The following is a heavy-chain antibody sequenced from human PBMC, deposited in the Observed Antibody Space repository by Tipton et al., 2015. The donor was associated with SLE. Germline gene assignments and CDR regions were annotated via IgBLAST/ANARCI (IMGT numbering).Heavy chain of an antibody. J-gene: IGHJ4*02. CDR2: IYYTGSS. V-gene: IGHV4-59*11. D-gene: IGHD3-16*01. CDR3: ARSMLTTKRVFDY. Sequence: TLSLTCTVSGGSISSHYWSWMRQPPGKGLEWIGHIYYTGSSNHNPSLKGRVTMSVDTSKNQFSLSVNSVTAADTAVYYCARSMLTTKRVFDYWGQGTLVTVSS. CDR1: GGSISSHY.